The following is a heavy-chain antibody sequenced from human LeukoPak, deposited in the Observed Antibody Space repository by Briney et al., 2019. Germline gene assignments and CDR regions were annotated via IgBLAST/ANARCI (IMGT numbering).Heavy chain of an antibody. D-gene: IGHD3-16*01. J-gene: IGHJ4*02. CDR1: GGSISSYY. Sequence: SETLSLTCTVSGGSISSYYWSWIRQPPGKGLEWIGYIYYSGSTNYNPSLKSRVTISVDTSKNQFSLKLSSVTAADTAVYYCARAAPRWGFDYWGQGTPVTVSS. CDR3: ARAAPRWGFDY. CDR2: IYYSGST. V-gene: IGHV4-59*01.